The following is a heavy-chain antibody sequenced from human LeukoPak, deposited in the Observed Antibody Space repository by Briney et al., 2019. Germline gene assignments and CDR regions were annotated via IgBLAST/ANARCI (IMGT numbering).Heavy chain of an antibody. CDR1: GFTLSGYW. CDR2: LHADVIER. V-gene: IGHV3-7*01. CDR3: ARGGYSFDY. Sequence: GGSLRLSCAASGFTLSGYWMSWVRQAPGKGREWVARLHADVIERYYVDPVKGRFTISRDNAKNSLHLQMYSLRLDDTAVYYCARGGYSFDYLGQGTLVTVSS. J-gene: IGHJ4*02. D-gene: IGHD5-12*01.